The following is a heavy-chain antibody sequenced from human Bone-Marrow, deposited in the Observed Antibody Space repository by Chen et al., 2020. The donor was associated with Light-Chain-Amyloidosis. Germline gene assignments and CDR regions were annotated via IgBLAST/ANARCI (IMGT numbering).Heavy chain of an antibody. V-gene: IGHV3-43*01. CDR1: GFTFDDFT. CDR2: ISWDGRST. CDR3: VKDIEQYQLLFGLGY. D-gene: IGHD2-2*01. J-gene: IGHJ4*02. Sequence: EVQLVESGGVVVQPGGSLKLSCAASGFTFDDFTMHWVRQVPGKGLEWVSLISWDGRSTDYADSVNGRFTISRDNSKNSLYLQMNSLRTEDTALYYCVKDIEQYQLLFGLGYWGQGTLVTVSS.